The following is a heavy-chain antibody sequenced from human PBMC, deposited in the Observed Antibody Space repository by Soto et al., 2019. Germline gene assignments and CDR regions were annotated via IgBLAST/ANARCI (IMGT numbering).Heavy chain of an antibody. V-gene: IGHV1-46*03. D-gene: IGHD6-13*01. CDR3: ARQEYGTAAAGIDARGAVDY. CDR1: GYTFTSYY. Sequence: ASVKVSCKASGYTFTSYYMHWVRQAPGQGLEWMGIINPSGGSTSYAQKFQGRVTMTRDTSTSTVYMELSSLRSEDTAVYYCARQEYGTAAAGIDARGAVDYWGQGTLVTVSS. CDR2: INPSGGST. J-gene: IGHJ4*02.